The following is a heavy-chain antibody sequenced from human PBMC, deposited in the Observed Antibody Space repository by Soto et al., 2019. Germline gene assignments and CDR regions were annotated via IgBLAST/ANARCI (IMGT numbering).Heavy chain of an antibody. J-gene: IGHJ6*02. D-gene: IGHD3-3*01. CDR3: ARDLNFFGVNETYYYYYGMDV. Sequence: RGSLRLSCAASGYTVSSNYMSWVRQAPGKGLEWVSVIYSGGSTYYADSVKGRFTISRDNSKNTLYLQMNSLRAEDTAVYYCARDLNFFGVNETYYYYYGMDVWGQGTTVTVSS. V-gene: IGHV3-66*01. CDR2: IYSGGST. CDR1: GYTVSSNY.